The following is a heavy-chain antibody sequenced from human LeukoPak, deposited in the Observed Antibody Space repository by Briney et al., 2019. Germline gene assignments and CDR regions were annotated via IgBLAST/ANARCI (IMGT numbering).Heavy chain of an antibody. CDR2: IWYDGSST. Sequence: PGRSLRLSCAASGFTFSNYGMQWVRQAPGKGLEWVALIWYDGSSTYCVDSGGRRFTIHRDNSKSTLYLQINSLRAEDTAVYYWARDGGMGPYVVRGVPLDYWGQGTLVAVSS. V-gene: IGHV3-33*01. CDR1: GFTFSNYG. D-gene: IGHD3-10*01. CDR3: ARDGGMGPYVVRGVPLDY. J-gene: IGHJ4*02.